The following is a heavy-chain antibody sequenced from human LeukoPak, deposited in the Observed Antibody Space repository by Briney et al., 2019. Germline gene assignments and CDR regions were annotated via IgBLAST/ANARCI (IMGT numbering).Heavy chain of an antibody. J-gene: IGHJ4*02. Sequence: GGSLRLSCAASGFTFSSYGMHWVRQAPGKGLERVSFIRYDGSNKYYADSVKGRFTISRDNSKNTLYLQMNSLRAEDTAVYYCAKDLGVIITLPGYWGQGTLVTVSS. CDR2: IRYDGSNK. V-gene: IGHV3-30*02. CDR1: GFTFSSYG. CDR3: AKDLGVIITLPGY. D-gene: IGHD3-3*01.